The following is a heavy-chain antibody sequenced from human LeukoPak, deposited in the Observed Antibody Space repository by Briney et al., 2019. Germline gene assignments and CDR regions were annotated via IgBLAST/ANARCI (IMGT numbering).Heavy chain of an antibody. D-gene: IGHD2-21*02. CDR3: ARVVVVTAMGWYFDL. CDR1: GFTFSSYS. J-gene: IGHJ2*01. CDR2: ISSSSSYI. V-gene: IGHV3-21*01. Sequence: GGSLRLSCAASGFTFSSYSMNWVRQAPGKGLEWVSSISSSSSYIYYADSVKGRFTISRDNAKNSLYLQMNSLRAEDTAVYYCARVVVVTAMGWYFDLWGRGTLVTVSS.